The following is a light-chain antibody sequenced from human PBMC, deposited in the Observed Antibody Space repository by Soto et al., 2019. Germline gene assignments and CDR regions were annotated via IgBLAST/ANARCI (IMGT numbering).Light chain of an antibody. J-gene: IGKJ1*01. V-gene: IGKV1-39*01. Sequence: DIQMTPSPSSLSASVGDRVTITCRASQSISSYLNWYQQKPGKAPKLLIYAASSLQSGVPSRFSGSGSGTDFTLTISSLQPEDFATYYCQQSYSTSVTFGQGTKVDIK. CDR2: AAS. CDR1: QSISSY. CDR3: QQSYSTSVT.